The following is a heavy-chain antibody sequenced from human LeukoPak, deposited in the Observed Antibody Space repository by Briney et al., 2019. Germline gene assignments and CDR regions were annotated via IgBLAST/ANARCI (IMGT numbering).Heavy chain of an antibody. CDR3: ARGSGGPRYFDWLLSY. CDR1: GGTFSSYA. J-gene: IGHJ4*02. V-gene: IGHV1-69*13. CDR2: IIPIFSTA. Sequence: SAKVSCKASGGTFSSYAISWVRQAPGQGLEWMGGIIPIFSTANYAQKFQGRFTITADESTSTAYMELSSLRSEDTAVYYCARGSGGPRYFDWLLSYWGQGTLVTVSS. D-gene: IGHD3-9*01.